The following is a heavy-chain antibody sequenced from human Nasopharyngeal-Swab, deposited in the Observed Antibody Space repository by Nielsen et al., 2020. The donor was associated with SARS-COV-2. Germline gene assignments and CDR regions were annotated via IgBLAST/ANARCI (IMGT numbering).Heavy chain of an antibody. J-gene: IGHJ4*02. CDR3: ASAEWFGELSGSW. V-gene: IGHV4-34*01. CDR2: INHSGRT. Sequence: SETMSLSCAGSGGSFSGYYWSWISQPPGKGLEWIGEINHSGRTNYNPSLKRRVTISVDTSKNQFSLKLSSVTAADTAVYYCASAEWFGELSGSWWGQGTLVTVSS. CDR1: GGSFSGYY. D-gene: IGHD3-10*01.